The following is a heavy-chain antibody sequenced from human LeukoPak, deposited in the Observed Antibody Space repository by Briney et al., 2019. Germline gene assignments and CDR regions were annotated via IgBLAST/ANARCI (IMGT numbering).Heavy chain of an antibody. CDR1: GFTFSSYA. CDR3: AKENTKTTFRPGEATVTKGYFDY. CDR2: ISGSSGRT. V-gene: IGHV3-23*01. D-gene: IGHD4-17*01. Sequence: GGSLRLSCAASGFTFSSYAMSWVRQAPGKGLEWVSVISGSSGRTYYADSVKGRFTISRDNSKNTLYLQMNSLRAEDTAVYFCAKENTKTTFRPGEATVTKGYFDYWGQGTLVTVSS. J-gene: IGHJ4*02.